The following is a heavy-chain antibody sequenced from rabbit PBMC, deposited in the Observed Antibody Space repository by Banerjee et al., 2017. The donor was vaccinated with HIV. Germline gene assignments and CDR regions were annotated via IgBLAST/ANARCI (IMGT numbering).Heavy chain of an antibody. J-gene: IGHJ4*01. CDR3: ARDLAGVIGWNFNL. V-gene: IGHV1S45*01. Sequence: QQQLEESGGVLVKPGASLTLTCTASGFSFSSSYWIYWVRQAPGKGLEWIACIDAGSGSSTYYASWAKGRFTISKTSSTTVTLQMTSLTAADTATYFCARDLAGVIGWNFNLWGPGTLVTVS. CDR1: GFSFSSSYW. D-gene: IGHD4-1*01. CDR2: IDAGSGSST.